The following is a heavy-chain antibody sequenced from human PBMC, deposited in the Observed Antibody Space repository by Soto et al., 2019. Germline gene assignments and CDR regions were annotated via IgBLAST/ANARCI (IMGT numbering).Heavy chain of an antibody. CDR1: GFTFSDYY. V-gene: IGHV3-11*01. D-gene: IGHD5-12*01. Sequence: GGSLRLSCAASGFTFSDYYMSWIRQAPGKGLEWVSYISSSGSTTYYADSVKGRFTISRDNAKNSLYLQMNSLRAEDTAVYYCASRTFIVATIGDIWGQGTMVTVSS. CDR2: ISSSGSTT. CDR3: ASRTFIVATIGDI. J-gene: IGHJ3*02.